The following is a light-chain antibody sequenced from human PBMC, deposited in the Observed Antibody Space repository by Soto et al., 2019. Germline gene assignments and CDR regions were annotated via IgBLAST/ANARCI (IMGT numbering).Light chain of an antibody. CDR1: SXDIGGYNF. Sequence: QSXLTQPXXASGXXXXXVXXXXXGTSXDIGGYNFVSWYQQHPGKAPKLLIYEINKRPSGVPDRFSGSKSGNTASLTVSGLQAEDEADYYCSSYAGSKGDVFGTGTKLTVL. V-gene: IGLV2-8*01. CDR3: SSYAGSKGDV. CDR2: EIN. J-gene: IGLJ1*01.